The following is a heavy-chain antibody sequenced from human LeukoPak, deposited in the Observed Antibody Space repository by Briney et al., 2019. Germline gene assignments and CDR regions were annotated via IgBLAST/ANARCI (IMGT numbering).Heavy chain of an antibody. CDR3: AGTGRYCSSTSCYYYFNY. D-gene: IGHD2-2*01. CDR1: GDSVSSNSAA. Sequence: SQTLSLTCAISGDSVSSNSAAWNWIRQSPSRGLEWLGRTYYRSKWYNDYAVSVKSRITINPDTSKNQFSLQLNSVTPEDTAVYYCAGTGRYCSSTSCYYYFNYWGQGTLVTVSS. J-gene: IGHJ4*02. V-gene: IGHV6-1*01. CDR2: TYYRSKWYN.